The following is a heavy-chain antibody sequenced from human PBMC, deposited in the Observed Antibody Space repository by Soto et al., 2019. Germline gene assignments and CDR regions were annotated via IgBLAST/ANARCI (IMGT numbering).Heavy chain of an antibody. CDR1: GFSLSTSGVG. CDR2: IYWDDDK. CDR3: AHSGYDFWSGYYTPYYFDY. V-gene: IGHV2-5*02. Sequence: QITLKESGPPLVKPTQTLTLTCTFSGFSLSTSGVGVGWIRQPPGKALEWLALIYWDDDKRYSPSLKSRLTITKDTSKNQVVLTMTNMDPVDTATYYCAHSGYDFWSGYYTPYYFDYWGQGTLVTVSS. J-gene: IGHJ4*02. D-gene: IGHD3-3*01.